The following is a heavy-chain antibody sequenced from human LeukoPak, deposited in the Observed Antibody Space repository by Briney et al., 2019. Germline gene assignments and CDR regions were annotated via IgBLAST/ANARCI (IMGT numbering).Heavy chain of an antibody. CDR2: ISGSGGST. V-gene: IGHV3-23*01. D-gene: IGHD4-11*01. CDR1: GFTFSSYA. J-gene: IGHJ6*03. Sequence: PGGSLRLSCAASGFTFSSYAMSWVRQAPGKGLEWVSAISGSGGSTYYADSVKGRFTISRDNSKNTLYLQMNSLRAEDTAVYYCAKDMKGNYPHYYYYMDVWGKGTTVTVSS. CDR3: AKDMKGNYPHYYYYMDV.